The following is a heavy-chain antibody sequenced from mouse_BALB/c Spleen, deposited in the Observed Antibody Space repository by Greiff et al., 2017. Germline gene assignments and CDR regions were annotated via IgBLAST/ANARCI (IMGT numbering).Heavy chain of an antibody. CDR3: ARDGYDEGAFDY. Sequence: VKLVESGPGLVAPSQSLSITCTVSGFSLTSYGVHWVRQPPGKGLEWLGVIWAGGSTNYNSALMSRLSISKDNSKSQVFLKMNSLQTDDTAMYYCARDGYDEGAFDYWGQGTTLTVSS. V-gene: IGHV2-9*02. D-gene: IGHD2-2*01. CDR2: IWAGGST. CDR1: GFSLTSYG. J-gene: IGHJ2*01.